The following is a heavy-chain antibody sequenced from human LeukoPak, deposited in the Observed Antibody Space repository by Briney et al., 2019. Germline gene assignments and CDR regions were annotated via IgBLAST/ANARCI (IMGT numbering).Heavy chain of an antibody. V-gene: IGHV3-23*01. CDR1: GFTFSSYA. CDR2: ISGSGGST. Sequence: HPGGSLRLSCAASGFTFSSYAMSWVRQAPGKGLEWVSAISGSGGSTYYADSVKGRFTISRGNSKNTLYLQMNSLRAEDTAVYYCAKVATKYQLLPEYFQHWGQGTLVTVSS. CDR3: AKVATKYQLLPEYFQH. D-gene: IGHD2-2*01. J-gene: IGHJ1*01.